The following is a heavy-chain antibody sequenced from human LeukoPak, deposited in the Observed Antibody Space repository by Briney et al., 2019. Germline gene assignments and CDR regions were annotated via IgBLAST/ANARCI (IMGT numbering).Heavy chain of an antibody. CDR1: GGSITGYY. D-gene: IGHD3-22*01. J-gene: IGHJ4*02. V-gene: IGHV4-4*07. Sequence: SETLSLTCTVSGGSITGYYWNWIRQPAGQGLEWLGRVYSSGVGNYNPSLTSRVTMTVDTSKNQFSLKLTSLTAADTAVYYCAREEFLHEIDSSGYFVYWGQGTLVTVSS. CDR3: AREEFLHEIDSSGYFVY. CDR2: VYSSGVG.